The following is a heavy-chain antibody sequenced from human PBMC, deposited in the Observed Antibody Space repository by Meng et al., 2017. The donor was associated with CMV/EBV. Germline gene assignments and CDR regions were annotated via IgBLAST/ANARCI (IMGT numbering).Heavy chain of an antibody. D-gene: IGHD2-2*01. Sequence: SVKVSCKASGYTFTGYYMHWVRQPPGQGLEWMGWINPNSGGTNYAHKFQGRVTMTRDTSISTDYMELSRLRSDDTAVYYGERHGYQLLQGCWFDPWGQGTLVTVSS. J-gene: IGHJ5*02. CDR2: INPNSGGT. V-gene: IGHV1-2*02. CDR1: GYTFTGYY. CDR3: ERHGYQLLQGCWFDP.